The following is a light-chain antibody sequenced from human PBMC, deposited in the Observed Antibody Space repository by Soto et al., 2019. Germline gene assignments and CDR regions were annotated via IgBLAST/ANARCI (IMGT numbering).Light chain of an antibody. CDR2: EVS. V-gene: IGLV2-8*01. CDR3: SSYAGSNNFEV. Sequence: QSVLTQPPSASGSPGQSVTISCTGTSSDVGGYNYVSWYQQHPGKAPKLMIYEVSKRPSGVPNRISGSKSGNTASLTVSGLQAEDEADYYCSSYAGSNNFEVFGGGTQLTVL. CDR1: SSDVGGYNY. J-gene: IGLJ3*02.